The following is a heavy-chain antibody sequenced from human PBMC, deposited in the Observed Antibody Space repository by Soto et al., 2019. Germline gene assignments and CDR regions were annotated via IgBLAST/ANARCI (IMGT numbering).Heavy chain of an antibody. CDR3: ARAHVTTAFDY. CDR1: GGTFSIYT. CDR2: INPSGGGT. D-gene: IGHD1-1*01. V-gene: IGHV1-46*03. Sequence: ASVKVSCKASGGTFSIYTISWVRQAPGQGLEWMGIINPSGGGTAYAQKFQGRVTMTRDTSTSTVYMELSSLRSEDTALYYCARAHVTTAFDYWGQGTLVTVSS. J-gene: IGHJ4*02.